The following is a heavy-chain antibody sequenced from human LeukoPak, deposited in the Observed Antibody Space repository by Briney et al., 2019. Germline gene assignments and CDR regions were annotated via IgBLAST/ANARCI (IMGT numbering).Heavy chain of an antibody. CDR2: IYFSGSA. CDR1: GDITHY. D-gene: IGHD3-3*01. V-gene: IGHV4-39*07. CDR3: ARDQMVYDFWSGYLDYMDV. Sequence: SETLSLTCTVSGDITHYWGWIRQPPGKGLECIGSIYFSGSAYYNPSLKSRVTISVDTSKNQFSLKLSSVTAADTAVYYCARDQMVYDFWSGYLDYMDVWGKGTTVTVSS. J-gene: IGHJ6*03.